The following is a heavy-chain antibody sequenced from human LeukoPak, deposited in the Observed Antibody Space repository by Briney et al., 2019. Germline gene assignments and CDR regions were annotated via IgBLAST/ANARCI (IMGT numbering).Heavy chain of an antibody. J-gene: IGHJ4*02. V-gene: IGHV3-23*01. CDR2: ISGSGGST. CDR1: GFTFSSYS. Sequence: GGSLRLSCAASGFTFSSYSMNWVRQAPGKGLEWVSAISGSGGSTYYADSVKGRFTISRDNSKNTLYLQMNSLRAEDTAVYYCARFGRATEPLDYWGQGTLVTVSS. CDR3: ARFGRATEPLDY. D-gene: IGHD3-10*01.